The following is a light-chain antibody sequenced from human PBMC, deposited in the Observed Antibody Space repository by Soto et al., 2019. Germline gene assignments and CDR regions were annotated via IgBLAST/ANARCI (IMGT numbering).Light chain of an antibody. CDR3: QQLHGYPIT. CDR2: APS. V-gene: IGKV1-9*01. CDR1: QGIDTS. J-gene: IGKJ5*01. Sequence: ILLTQSPSSLSASVGDRVTITCRASQGIDTSLAWYQQKPGKAPKLLIYAPSNFQSGVPSRFSGSGSGTYFTHAFSSLQPEYFATYYCQQLHGYPITFGQGTRLEI.